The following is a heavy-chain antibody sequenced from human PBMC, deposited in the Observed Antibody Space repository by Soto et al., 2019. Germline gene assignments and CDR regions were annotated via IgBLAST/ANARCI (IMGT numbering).Heavy chain of an antibody. J-gene: IGHJ5*02. CDR1: GHSISSGGYY. CDR3: ARAGHSSSSEGANWFDP. V-gene: IGHV4-31*03. Sequence: QVQLQESGPGLVKPSQTLSLTCTVSGHSISSGGYYWNWIRQHPGKGLEWIGYIYYSGSTYYNPSLKSRVTISVDTSKNQFSLKLSSVTAADTAVYYCARAGHSSSSEGANWFDPWGQGTLVTVSS. CDR2: IYYSGST. D-gene: IGHD6-6*01.